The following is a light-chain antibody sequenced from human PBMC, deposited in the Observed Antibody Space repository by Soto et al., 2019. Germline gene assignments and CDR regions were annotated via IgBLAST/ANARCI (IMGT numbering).Light chain of an antibody. Sequence: QSALTQPASVSGSPGQSITISCTGTSSDVGAYNYVSWYQHHPGKVPQLMIYDVSNRPSGVSNRFSGSKSGNTASLTISGLQAEYEADYYCSSYTSSKTYVFGTGTKVTV. J-gene: IGLJ1*01. CDR2: DVS. CDR3: SSYTSSKTYV. V-gene: IGLV2-14*03. CDR1: SSDVGAYNY.